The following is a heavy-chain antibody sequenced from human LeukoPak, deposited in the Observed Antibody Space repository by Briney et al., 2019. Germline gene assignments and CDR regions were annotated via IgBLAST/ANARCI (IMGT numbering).Heavy chain of an antibody. CDR2: ISYDGSNK. D-gene: IGHD3-16*02. CDR3: ARPGSF. CDR1: GFTFSTYA. J-gene: IGHJ4*02. Sequence: PGGSLKLSCAASGFTFSTYAMSWVRQAPGKGLEWVAVISYDGSNKYYADSVKGRFTISRDNSKNTLYLQMNSLRAEDTAVYYCARPGSFWGQGTLVTVSS. V-gene: IGHV3-30-3*01.